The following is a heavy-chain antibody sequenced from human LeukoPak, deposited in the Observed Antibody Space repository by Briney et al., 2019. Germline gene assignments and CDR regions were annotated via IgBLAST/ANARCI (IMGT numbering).Heavy chain of an antibody. J-gene: IGHJ3*02. Sequence: SETLSLTCAVYGGSFSGYYWSWIRQPPGKGLEWIGEINHSGSTNYNPSLKSRVTISVDTSKNQFSLKLSSVTAADTAVYYCARPRYCSSTSCPAGAFDIWGQGTMVTVSS. V-gene: IGHV4-34*01. CDR2: INHSGST. D-gene: IGHD2-2*01. CDR3: ARPRYCSSTSCPAGAFDI. CDR1: GGSFSGYY.